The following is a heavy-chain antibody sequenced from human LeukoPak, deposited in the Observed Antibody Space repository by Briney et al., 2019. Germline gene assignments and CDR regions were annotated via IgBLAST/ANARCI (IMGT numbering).Heavy chain of an antibody. V-gene: IGHV1-46*01. CDR3: ARDNSVRDEAWWFNP. Sequence: ASVKVSCKAFGYTFTSNYMNWVRQAPGQGPEWMGVISPSGGSTTYAQKFQGRVTLTRDMSTSTDYLELSRLRSGETAVYYCARDNSVRDEAWWFNPWGQGTLVTVSS. CDR1: GYTFTSNY. D-gene: IGHD5-24*01. J-gene: IGHJ5*02. CDR2: ISPSGGST.